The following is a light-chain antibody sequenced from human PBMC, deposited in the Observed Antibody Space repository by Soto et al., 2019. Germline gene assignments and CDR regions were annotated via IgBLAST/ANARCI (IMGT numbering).Light chain of an antibody. V-gene: IGKV3-15*01. CDR1: QSVSSN. CDR3: QQYNNWPRT. Sequence: EIVMTQPPATLSVSPGERAPLSCRASQSVSSNLAWYQQKPDQAHRLLIYGASTRTTGIRARFSGSRSGTEFTLTISSMQSEDFAVYYCQQYNNWPRTLGQGTKVEIK. CDR2: GAS. J-gene: IGKJ1*01.